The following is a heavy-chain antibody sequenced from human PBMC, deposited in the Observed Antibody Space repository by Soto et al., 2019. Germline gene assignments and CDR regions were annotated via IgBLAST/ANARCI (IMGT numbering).Heavy chain of an antibody. CDR1: GFTFSSYG. CDR2: ISYDGSNK. CDR3: AKEQAVYYHYGMDV. Sequence: QVQLVESGGGVVQPGRSLRLSCAASGFTFSSYGMHWVRQAPGKGLEWVAVISYDGSNKYYADSMKGRFNISRDNSKNTLYLQMNSLRGEDTAVYYCAKEQAVYYHYGMDVWGQGTTVTVSS. J-gene: IGHJ6*02. V-gene: IGHV3-30*18.